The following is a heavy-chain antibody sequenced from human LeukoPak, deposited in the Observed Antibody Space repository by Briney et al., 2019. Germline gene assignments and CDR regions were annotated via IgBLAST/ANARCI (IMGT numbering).Heavy chain of an antibody. CDR2: INHSGST. CDR1: GGSFSGYY. CDR3: ARTSIAARRANAFDI. Sequence: KPSETLSLTCAVYGGSFSGYYWSWIRQPPGKGLEWIGEINHSGSTNYNPSLKSRVTISVDRSKNQFSLKLSSVTAADTAVYYCARTSIAARRANAFDIWGQGTMVTVSS. V-gene: IGHV4-34*01. J-gene: IGHJ3*02. D-gene: IGHD6-6*01.